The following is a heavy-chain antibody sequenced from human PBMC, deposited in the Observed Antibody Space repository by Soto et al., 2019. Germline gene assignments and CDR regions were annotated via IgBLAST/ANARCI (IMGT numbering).Heavy chain of an antibody. Sequence: ASVKVSCKASGYTFTSYDINWVRQATGQGLEWMGWMNPNSGNTGYAQKLQGRVTMTRNTSISTAYMELSSLRSEDTAVYYCARGQVDYDYPYYMDVWGKGTTVTVSS. CDR3: ARGQVDYDYPYYMDV. CDR2: MNPNSGNT. CDR1: GYTFTSYD. D-gene: IGHD3-16*01. V-gene: IGHV1-8*01. J-gene: IGHJ6*03.